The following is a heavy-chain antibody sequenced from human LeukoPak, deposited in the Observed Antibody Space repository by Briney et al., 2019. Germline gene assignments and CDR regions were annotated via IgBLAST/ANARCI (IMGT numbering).Heavy chain of an antibody. CDR3: ARGPGVWGSYRSYYFDY. CDR2: INHSGST. D-gene: IGHD3-16*02. J-gene: IGHJ4*02. CDR1: GGSFSGYY. V-gene: IGHV4-34*01. Sequence: PSETLSLTCAVYGGSFSGYYWSWIRQPPGKGLEWIGEINHSGSTNYNPSLKSRVTISVDTSKNQFSLKPSSVTAADTAVYYCARGPGVWGSYRSYYFDYWGQGTLVTVSS.